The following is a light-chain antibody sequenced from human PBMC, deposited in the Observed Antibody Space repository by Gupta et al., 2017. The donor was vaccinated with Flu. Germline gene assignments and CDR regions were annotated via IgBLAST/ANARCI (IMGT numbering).Light chain of an antibody. V-gene: IGKV1-5*03. CDR3: EQNSSYFRT. J-gene: IGKJ1*01. Sequence: DIQMTQSPYSLSASVGDRVTITCRASQGIGSWLHWYQQRPGQVPKLLIYRAYSLQSGVPSRFSGSGSGTEFTLTISSLQPEDSATYYCEQNSSYFRTFGQGTQVEIK. CDR2: RAY. CDR1: QGIGSW.